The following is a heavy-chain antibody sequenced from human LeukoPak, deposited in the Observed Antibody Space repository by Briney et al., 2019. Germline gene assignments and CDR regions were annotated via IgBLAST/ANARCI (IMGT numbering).Heavy chain of an antibody. Sequence: GGSLRLSCAASGFTFINYGMHWVRQAPGKGLEWVSAISGSGGSTFHADSVKGRFTISRDNSKNTLYLQMNSLRAEDTAVYYCAKGGIASPGLSNWGQGTLVTVSS. V-gene: IGHV3-23*01. CDR3: AKGGIASPGLSN. J-gene: IGHJ4*02. D-gene: IGHD6-13*01. CDR1: GFTFINYG. CDR2: ISGSGGST.